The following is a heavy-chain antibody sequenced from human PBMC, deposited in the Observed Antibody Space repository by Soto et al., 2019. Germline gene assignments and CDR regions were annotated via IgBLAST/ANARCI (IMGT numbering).Heavy chain of an antibody. Sequence: GASVKVSCKASGYTFTGYYMHWVRQAPGQGLEWMGWINPNSGGTNYAQKFQGRVTMTRDTSISTAYMELSRLRSDDTAVYYCAKTVVITPFYYYYGMDVWGQGTTVTVSS. V-gene: IGHV1-2*02. CDR3: AKTVVITPFYYYYGMDV. D-gene: IGHD3-22*01. CDR2: INPNSGGT. CDR1: GYTFTGYY. J-gene: IGHJ6*02.